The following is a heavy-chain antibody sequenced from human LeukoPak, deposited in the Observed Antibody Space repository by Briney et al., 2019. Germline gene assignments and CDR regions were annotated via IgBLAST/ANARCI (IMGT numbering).Heavy chain of an antibody. D-gene: IGHD4-17*01. V-gene: IGHV4-39*01. Sequence: SETLSLTCTVSGGSISSYYWGWIRQPPGKGLEWIGSIYYSGSTYYNPSLKSRVTISVDTSKNQFSLKLSSVTAADTAVYYCARLTVPSKAFDIWGQGTMVTVSS. J-gene: IGHJ3*02. CDR3: ARLTVPSKAFDI. CDR1: GGSISSYY. CDR2: IYYSGST.